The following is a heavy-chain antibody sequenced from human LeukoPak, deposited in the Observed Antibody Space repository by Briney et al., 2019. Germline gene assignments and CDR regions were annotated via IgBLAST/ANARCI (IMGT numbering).Heavy chain of an antibody. D-gene: IGHD3-10*01. J-gene: IGHJ4*02. CDR2: MNPNSGNT. CDR3: ARARTAMVRGVIIPPDY. Sequence: ASVKVSCKASGYTFTSYDINWVRQATGQGLEWMGWMNPNSGNTGYAQKFQGRVTITRNTSISTAYMELSRLRSDDTAVYYCARARTAMVRGVIIPPDYWGQGTLVTVSS. CDR1: GYTFTSYD. V-gene: IGHV1-8*03.